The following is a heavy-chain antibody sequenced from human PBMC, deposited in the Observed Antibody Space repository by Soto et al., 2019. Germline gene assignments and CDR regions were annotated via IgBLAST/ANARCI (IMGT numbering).Heavy chain of an antibody. CDR3: ASQPSEYSSSQY. J-gene: IGHJ4*02. D-gene: IGHD6-6*01. CDR1: GGCMSSGDYD. CDR2: IYYSGST. V-gene: IGHV4-30-4*01. Sequence: TLSLTCTVSGGCMSSGDYDWSWMRQPPGKGLEWIGYIYYSGSTYYNPSLKSRVTISVDTSKNQFSLKLSSVTAADTAVYYCASQPSEYSSSQYWGQGTPVTVSS.